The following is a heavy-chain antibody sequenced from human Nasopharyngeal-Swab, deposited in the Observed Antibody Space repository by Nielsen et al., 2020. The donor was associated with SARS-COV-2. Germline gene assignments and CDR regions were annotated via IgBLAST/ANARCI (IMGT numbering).Heavy chain of an antibody. CDR3: ARAAIDQHFDL. CDR2: INPSGTST. J-gene: IGHJ4*02. CDR1: GYIFNDHF. V-gene: IGHV1-46*02. D-gene: IGHD5-24*01. Sequence: ASVKVSCKAPGYIFNDHFIHWVRQAPGQGLEWMGIINPSGTSTTHAQRFQGSVTMTRDTSTSTVHMELSSLRSGDTAVYYCARAAIDQHFDLWGPGTLVTVSS.